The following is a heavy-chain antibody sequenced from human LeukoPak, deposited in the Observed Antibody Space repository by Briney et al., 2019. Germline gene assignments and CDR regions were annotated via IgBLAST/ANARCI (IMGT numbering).Heavy chain of an antibody. CDR1: RGSISPDH. CDR3: ARLVDGANTRVDS. J-gene: IGHJ4*02. CDR2: IFYTGRA. V-gene: IGHV4-59*08. D-gene: IGHD4/OR15-4a*01. Sequence: SETLSLTCTVSRGSISPDHCAWIRQPPGKGLEWIGYIFYTGRARYNPSLEGRATLTVDMSKNQVSLKLRSATAADTATYYCARLVDGANTRVDSWGQGTLVTVSS.